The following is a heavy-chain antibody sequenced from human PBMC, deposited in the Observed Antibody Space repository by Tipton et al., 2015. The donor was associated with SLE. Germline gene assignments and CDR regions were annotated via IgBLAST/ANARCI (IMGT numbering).Heavy chain of an antibody. CDR3: ARGYSSGWSYYFDY. CDR1: GYTFTSYG. CDR2: IIPILGIA. V-gene: IGHV1-69*04. Sequence: QSGPEVKKPGASVKVSCKASGYTFTSYGISWVRQAPGQGLEWMGRIIPILGIANYAQKFQGRVTITADKSTSTAYMELSSLRSEDTAVYYCARGYSSGWSYYFDYWGQGTLVTVSS. J-gene: IGHJ4*02. D-gene: IGHD6-19*01.